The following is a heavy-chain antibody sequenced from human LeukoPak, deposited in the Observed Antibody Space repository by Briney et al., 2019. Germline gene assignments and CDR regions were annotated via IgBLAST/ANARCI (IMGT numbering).Heavy chain of an antibody. CDR2: ISTSSSYI. CDR1: GFTFSSYT. D-gene: IGHD1-26*01. J-gene: IGHJ5*02. CDR3: GKDSYVGVNWFDP. Sequence: GGSLRLSCAASGFTFSSYTMNWVRQAPGKGLEWVSFISTSSSYIYYADSVKGRFTISRDNSKNMVYLEMNSLRVEDTAVYYCGKDSYVGVNWFDPRGQGTLVTVSS. V-gene: IGHV3-21*04.